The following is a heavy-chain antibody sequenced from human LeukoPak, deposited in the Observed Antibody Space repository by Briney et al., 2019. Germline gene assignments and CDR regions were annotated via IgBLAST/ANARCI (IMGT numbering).Heavy chain of an antibody. CDR1: GGTFSSYA. Sequence: ASVKVSCKASGGTFSSYAISWVRQAPGQGLEWMGGIVPIFGTANYAQKFQGRVTITADKSTSTAYMELSSLRSEDTAVYYCAQGGAYYYYMDVWGKGTTVTVSS. CDR2: IVPIFGTA. V-gene: IGHV1-69*06. D-gene: IGHD1-26*01. CDR3: AQGGAYYYYMDV. J-gene: IGHJ6*03.